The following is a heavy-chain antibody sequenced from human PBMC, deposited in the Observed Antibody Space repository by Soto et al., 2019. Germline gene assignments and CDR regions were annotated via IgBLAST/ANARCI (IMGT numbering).Heavy chain of an antibody. CDR2: IYPGDSDT. CDR3: ARHPPHSSGWYRTFPIGMDV. CDR1: GYSFTSYW. V-gene: IGHV5-51*01. J-gene: IGHJ6*02. Sequence: PGESLKISCKGSGYSFTSYWVGWGRQMPGKGLEWMGIIYPGDSDTRYSPSFQGQVTISADKSISTAYLQWSSLKASDTAMYYCARHPPHSSGWYRTFPIGMDVWGQGTTVTVSS. D-gene: IGHD6-19*01.